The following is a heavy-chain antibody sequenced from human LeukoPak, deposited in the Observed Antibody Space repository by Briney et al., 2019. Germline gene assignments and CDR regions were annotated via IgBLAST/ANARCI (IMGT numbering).Heavy chain of an antibody. CDR3: ARGRSSGYSSPFDY. J-gene: IGHJ4*02. V-gene: IGHV4-34*01. CDR1: CGSFSGYY. CDR2: INHSGST. D-gene: IGHD3-22*01. Sequence: SETLSLTCAVCCGSFSGYYWSWIRQPPGKGLEWIGEINHSGSTNYNPSLKSRVTISVDTSKNQFSLKLSSATAADTAVYYCARGRSSGYSSPFDYWGQGTLVTVSS.